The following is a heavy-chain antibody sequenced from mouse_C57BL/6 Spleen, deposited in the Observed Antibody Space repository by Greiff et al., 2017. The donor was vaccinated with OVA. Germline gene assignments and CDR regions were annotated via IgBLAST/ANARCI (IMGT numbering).Heavy chain of an antibody. CDR3: ARIVITTVVVDY. Sequence: QVQLQQPGAELVKPGASVKLSCKASGYTFTSYWMQWVKQRPGQGLEWIGEIDPSDSYTNYNQKFKGKATLTVDTSSSTAYMQLSSLTSEDSAVYYCARIVITTVVVDYWGKGTTLTVSS. CDR1: GYTFTSYW. CDR2: IDPSDSYT. D-gene: IGHD1-1*01. V-gene: IGHV1-50*01. J-gene: IGHJ2*01.